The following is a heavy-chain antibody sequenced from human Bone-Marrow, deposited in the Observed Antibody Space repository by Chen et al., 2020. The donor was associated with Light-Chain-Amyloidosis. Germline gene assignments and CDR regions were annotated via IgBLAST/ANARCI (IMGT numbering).Heavy chain of an antibody. CDR3: TRDAITSGGVVVPDS. J-gene: IGHJ4*02. Sequence: QVQLQESGPRLVKPSQTLTLTCTVSDGSITSGVYYWNWIRQPAGKGLEWIGHIYTTGSTKYNPSLRSRLTISIDTSKSQFSLRLASETAADTAIYYCTRDAITSGGVVVPDSWGQGTLVTVSS. D-gene: IGHD3-16*02. CDR1: DGSITSGVYY. CDR2: IYTTGST. V-gene: IGHV4-61*02.